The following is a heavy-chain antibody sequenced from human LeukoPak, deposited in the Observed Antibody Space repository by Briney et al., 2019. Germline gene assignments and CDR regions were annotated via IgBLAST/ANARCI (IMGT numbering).Heavy chain of an antibody. J-gene: IGHJ6*02. CDR1: GYTFTGYY. V-gene: IGHV1-2*02. Sequence: GASVKVSCKASGYTFTGYYMHWVRQAPGQGLEWMGWINPNSGGTNYAQKFQGRVTMTRDTSISTAYMELSRLRSDDMAVYYCARESISSVYYDSSGNGMDVWGQGTTVTVSS. D-gene: IGHD3-22*01. CDR2: INPNSGGT. CDR3: ARESISSVYYDSSGNGMDV.